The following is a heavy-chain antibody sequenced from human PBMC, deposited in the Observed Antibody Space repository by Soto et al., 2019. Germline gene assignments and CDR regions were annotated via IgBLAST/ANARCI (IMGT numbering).Heavy chain of an antibody. CDR2: SYPGDSDT. CDR3: AMTGGQPMYYYYGMDV. Sequence: PGESLKISCKGSGYSFTSYWIGWVRQMPGKVLEWVGISYPGDSDTRYSPSVQGQVTISAGKSISTAYLQWSSLKAWDSAGYSCAMTGGQPMYYYYGMDVWGQGTTVNVSS. D-gene: IGHD2-15*01. V-gene: IGHV5-51*01. J-gene: IGHJ6*02. CDR1: GYSFTSYW.